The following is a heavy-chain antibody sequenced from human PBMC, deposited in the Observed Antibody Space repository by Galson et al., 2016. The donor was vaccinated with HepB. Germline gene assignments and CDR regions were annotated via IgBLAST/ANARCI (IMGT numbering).Heavy chain of an antibody. D-gene: IGHD1-26*01. CDR3: ARHSGGPPYLSAR. CDR2: IYPGDSHT. J-gene: IGHJ4*02. V-gene: IGHV5-51*01. Sequence: QSGAEVTKPGESLKISCKGSGYTFSNYWIGWVRQVPGKGLEWMGIIYPGDSHTTYNPSFQGQVTMSVDKSLSTAYLQWGSLQASDTAIYYCARHSGGPPYLSARWGQGTLVTVSS. CDR1: GYTFSNYW.